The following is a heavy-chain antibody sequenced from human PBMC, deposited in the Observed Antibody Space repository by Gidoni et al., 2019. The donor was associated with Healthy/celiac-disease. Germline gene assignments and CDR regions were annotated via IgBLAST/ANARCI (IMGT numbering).Heavy chain of an antibody. D-gene: IGHD2-2*01. V-gene: IGHV5-10-1*03. CDR2: IDPSDAYT. Sequence: VQLLQSGAEVKTPGESLRISCQGCGYSFTSYWISWVRQMPGKGLEWMGRIDPSDAYTKYSPSVQGHVTISADKSISTAYLQWSSLKASDTAMYYCARIVVVVPAARGEFDYWGQGTLVTVSS. CDR1: GYSFTSYW. CDR3: ARIVVVVPAARGEFDY. J-gene: IGHJ4*02.